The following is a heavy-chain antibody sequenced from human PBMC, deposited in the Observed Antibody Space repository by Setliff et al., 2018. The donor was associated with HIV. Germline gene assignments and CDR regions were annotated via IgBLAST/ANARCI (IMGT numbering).Heavy chain of an antibody. CDR2: IQYGDIS. J-gene: IGHJ3*01. D-gene: IGHD3-22*01. CDR3: ARSGYTSGFYWVFGAFGV. V-gene: IGHV4-59*01. Sequence: KPSETLSLTCTVSGGSISNYYWTWIRQPPGKGPEWIASIQYGDISHYNPSLQSRVTISVDTSTKKFSLYLSSVNETDTAVYYCARSGYTSGFYWVFGAFGVWGQGKMVTVSS. CDR1: GGSISNYY.